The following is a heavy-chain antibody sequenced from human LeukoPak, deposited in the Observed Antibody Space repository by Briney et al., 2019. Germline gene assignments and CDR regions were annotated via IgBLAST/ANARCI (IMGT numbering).Heavy chain of an antibody. CDR2: IWYDGSNK. CDR1: GFTFSSYG. CDR3: ARDGGIGGSCYSDY. D-gene: IGHD2-15*01. V-gene: IGHV3-33*08. Sequence: HTGGSLRLSCAASGFTFSSYGMHWVRQAPGKGREWVAVIWYDGSNKYYADSVKGRFTISRDNSKNTLYLQMNSLRAEDTAVYYCARDGGIGGSCYSDYWGQGTLVTVSS. J-gene: IGHJ4*02.